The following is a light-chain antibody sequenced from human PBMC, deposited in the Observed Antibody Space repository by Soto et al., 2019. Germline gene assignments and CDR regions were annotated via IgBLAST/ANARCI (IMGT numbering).Light chain of an antibody. Sequence: IQLTQSPSSLSASVGDRVTITCRASQGISSYLAWYPQKPGKAPKLLIYAASTLQSGVPSRFSGSGSGTDFTLTISSLQPEDFATYDCQQLNSYPLPFGGGTKVEI. CDR1: QGISSY. CDR2: AAS. CDR3: QQLNSYPLP. J-gene: IGKJ4*01. V-gene: IGKV1-9*01.